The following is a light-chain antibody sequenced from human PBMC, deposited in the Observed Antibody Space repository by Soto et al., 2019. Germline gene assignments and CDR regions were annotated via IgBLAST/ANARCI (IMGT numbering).Light chain of an antibody. V-gene: IGKV3-20*01. CDR3: QQYGSSPWT. J-gene: IGKJ1*01. CDR2: GAS. CDR1: QSVGSNY. Sequence: EIVLTQSPGTLSLSPGERATLSCRASQSVGSNYLAWYQQKPGQAPRLLIYGASSRATGISDRFSGSGYGTDSTLTISRLEPEDFAVYYCQQYGSSPWTFGQGTTVEIK.